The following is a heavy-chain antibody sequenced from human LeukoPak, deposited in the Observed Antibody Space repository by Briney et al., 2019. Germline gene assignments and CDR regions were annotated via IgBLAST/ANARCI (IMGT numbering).Heavy chain of an antibody. J-gene: IGHJ4*02. V-gene: IGHV3-74*01. CDR2: INSDGSGT. CDR1: GFTFASYW. Sequence: GGSLRLSCTASGFTFASYWMHWVRQAPGTGLVWVSRINSDGSGTNCADSVKGRFTISRDNAKNTLFLQMNSLRAEDTAVYYCARESSSSGRYFDYWGQGTLVTVSS. D-gene: IGHD6-6*01. CDR3: ARESSSSGRYFDY.